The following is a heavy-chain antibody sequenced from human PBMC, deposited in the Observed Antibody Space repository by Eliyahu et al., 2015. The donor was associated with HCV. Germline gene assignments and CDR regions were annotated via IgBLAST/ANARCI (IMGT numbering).Heavy chain of an antibody. D-gene: IGHD3-16*01. Sequence: EVQLLESGGGLVQPGGSLRLSCAASGFMFSSYAMSWVRQAPGKGLEWVSASGGSGARTYYADSVKGRFTISRDNSKNTLYLQMNSLRADDTAVYYCAKLGELSHWGQGTPVTVSS. CDR1: GFMFSSYA. V-gene: IGHV3-23*01. CDR2: SGGSGART. J-gene: IGHJ4*02. CDR3: AKLGELSH.